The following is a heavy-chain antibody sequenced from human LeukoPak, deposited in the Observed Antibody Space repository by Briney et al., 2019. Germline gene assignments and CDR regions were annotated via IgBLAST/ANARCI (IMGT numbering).Heavy chain of an antibody. CDR3: TRNLAGAGTVLFDC. CDR1: GYTFTSYG. CDR2: ISAYNGNT. V-gene: IGHV1-18*01. Sequence: ASVKVSCKASGYTFTSYGISWVRQAPGQGLEWMGWISAYNGNTNYAQKLQGRVTMTTDTSTSTAYMELRSLRSDDPAVYYCTRNLAGAGTVLFDCWGQGTLVADSS. D-gene: IGHD6-19*01. J-gene: IGHJ4*02.